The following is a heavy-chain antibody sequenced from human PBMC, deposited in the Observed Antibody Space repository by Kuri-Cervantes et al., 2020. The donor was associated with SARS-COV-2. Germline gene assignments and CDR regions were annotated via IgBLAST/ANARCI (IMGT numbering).Heavy chain of an antibody. CDR2: ISWDGGST. CDR1: GFTFDDYA. CDR3: AKGGERYCSSTSCPYYYYVDV. Sequence: GESLKISCAASGFTFDDYAMHWVRQAPGKGLEWVSLISWDGGSTYYADSVKGRFTISRDNSKNSLYLQMNSLRAEDTALYYCAKGGERYCSSTSCPYYYYVDVWGKGTTVTVSS. V-gene: IGHV3-43D*04. D-gene: IGHD2-2*01. J-gene: IGHJ6*03.